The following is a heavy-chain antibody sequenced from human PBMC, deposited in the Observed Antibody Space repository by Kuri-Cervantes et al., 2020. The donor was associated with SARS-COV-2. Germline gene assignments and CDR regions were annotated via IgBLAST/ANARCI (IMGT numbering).Heavy chain of an antibody. V-gene: IGHV4-59*08. CDR3: ARHGFDFWSGYARTYYYYYGMDV. CDR1: GGAISSYY. Sequence: SETLSLTCSVSGGAISSYYWSWIRQPPGKGLEWIGYIYYSGSTNYNPSLKSRVTISVDTSKNQSSLKLSSVTAADTAVYYCARHGFDFWSGYARTYYYYYGMDVWGQGTTVTVSS. D-gene: IGHD3-3*01. J-gene: IGHJ6*02. CDR2: IYYSGST.